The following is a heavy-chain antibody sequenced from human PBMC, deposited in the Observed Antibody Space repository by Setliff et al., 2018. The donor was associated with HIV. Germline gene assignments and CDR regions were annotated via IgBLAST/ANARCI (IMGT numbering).Heavy chain of an antibody. Sequence: SETLSLTCAVSGYPITSDHSWGWIRQPPRKGLEWIGTIYRSGGSYYNPSLKSRLTISVDTSKNQFSLELSSVTAADTAVYYCAKDKSYHDYIWGSSVLAYWGQGTLVTVSS. V-gene: IGHV4-38-2*02. J-gene: IGHJ4*02. D-gene: IGHD3-16*01. CDR2: IYRSGGS. CDR1: GYPITSDHS. CDR3: AKDKSYHDYIWGSSVLAY.